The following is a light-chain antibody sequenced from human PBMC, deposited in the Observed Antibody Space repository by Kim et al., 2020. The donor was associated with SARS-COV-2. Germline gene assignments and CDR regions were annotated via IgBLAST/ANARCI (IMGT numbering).Light chain of an antibody. CDR1: KLGDKY. Sequence: VSPGQTASITCSGDKLGDKYACWYQQKPGQSPVLVIYQDSKRPSGIPERFSGSNSGNTATLTISGTQAMDEADYYCQAWDSRVFGGGTQLTVL. V-gene: IGLV3-1*01. CDR2: QDS. J-gene: IGLJ3*02. CDR3: QAWDSRV.